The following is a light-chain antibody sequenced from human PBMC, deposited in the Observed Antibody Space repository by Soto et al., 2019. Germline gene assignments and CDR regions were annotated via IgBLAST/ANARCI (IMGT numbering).Light chain of an antibody. Sequence: EIVMTQSPATLSVSPGARATLSCRASQSVDSKLAWYQQKPGQGPRLLIYGASSRATGIPARFSGSGSGTEFTLTICSLQSEDFAVYYCQHYSTWLWTFGQGTKVEIK. J-gene: IGKJ1*01. CDR2: GAS. CDR3: QHYSTWLWT. CDR1: QSVDSK. V-gene: IGKV3-15*01.